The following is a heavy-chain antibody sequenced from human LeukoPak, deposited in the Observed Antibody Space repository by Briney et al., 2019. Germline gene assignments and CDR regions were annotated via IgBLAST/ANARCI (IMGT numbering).Heavy chain of an antibody. CDR3: ARDNEYSSSAKPDY. V-gene: IGHV3-33*05. CDR2: ILHDGGNK. CDR1: GFTFSHFN. J-gene: IGHJ4*02. Sequence: GRSLRLSCAASGFTFSHFNMHWVRQSPGKGLEWVAVILHDGGNKYYADSVKGRFTISRDNSKNALYLQMNSLRAEDTAVYYCARDNEYSSSAKPDYWGQGTLVTVSS. D-gene: IGHD6-6*01.